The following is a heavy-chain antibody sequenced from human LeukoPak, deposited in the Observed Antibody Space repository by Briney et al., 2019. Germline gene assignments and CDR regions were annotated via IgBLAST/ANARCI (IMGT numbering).Heavy chain of an antibody. D-gene: IGHD2-15*01. CDR2: ISWNSGSI. V-gene: IGHV3-9*01. CDR1: GFTFDDYD. CDR3: AKDKARYCSGGSCHLFDY. J-gene: IGHJ4*02. Sequence: GRSLRLSCAASGFTFDDYDMHWVRQAPGKGLEWVSGISWNSGSIGYADSVKGRFTISRDNAKNSLYLQMNSLRAEDTALYYCAKDKARYCSGGSCHLFDYWVQGTLVTVSS.